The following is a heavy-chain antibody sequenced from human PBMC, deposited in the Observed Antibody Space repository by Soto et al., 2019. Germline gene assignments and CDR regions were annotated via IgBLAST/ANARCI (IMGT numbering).Heavy chain of an antibody. D-gene: IGHD2-15*01. V-gene: IGHV3-23*01. CDR1: GFNFKNYA. CDR3: TGATYSDY. J-gene: IGHJ4*02. Sequence: GSLRLSCAGSGFNFKNYAMSWVRQAPGKGLEWVSHIGANGDSTYYADSVKGRFTISRDNSKKTVYLQMESLRAEDTAVYYCTGATYSDYRGQGTLVTVSS. CDR2: IGANGDST.